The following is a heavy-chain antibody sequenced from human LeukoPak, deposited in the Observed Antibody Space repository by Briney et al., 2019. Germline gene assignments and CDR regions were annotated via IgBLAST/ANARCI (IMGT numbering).Heavy chain of an antibody. D-gene: IGHD6-19*01. CDR3: ARHVRKRGIAVAGTPGWFDP. Sequence: KPSETLSLTCSVSGSSFRSGHYWGWIRQSSGEGLEWIGNVHETGYANYNPSLRSRVTISVDTSKNQFSLKLSSVTAADTAVYYCARHVRKRGIAVAGTPGWFDPWGQGTLVTVSS. J-gene: IGHJ5*02. V-gene: IGHV4-38-2*02. CDR2: VHETGYA. CDR1: GSSFRSGHY.